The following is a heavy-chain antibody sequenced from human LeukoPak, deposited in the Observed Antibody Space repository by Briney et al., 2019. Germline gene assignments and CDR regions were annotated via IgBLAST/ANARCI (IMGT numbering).Heavy chain of an antibody. V-gene: IGHV4-39*07. CDR2: IYYSGST. J-gene: IGHJ4*02. CDR3: ARDGSWYHFDY. D-gene: IGHD6-13*01. Sequence: PSETVSLTCTVSGGSISSSSYYWGWIRQPPGKGLEWIGSIYYSGSTYYNPSLKSRVTISVDTSKNQFSLKLSSVTAADTAVYYCARDGSWYHFDYWGQGTLVTVSS. CDR1: GGSISSSSYY.